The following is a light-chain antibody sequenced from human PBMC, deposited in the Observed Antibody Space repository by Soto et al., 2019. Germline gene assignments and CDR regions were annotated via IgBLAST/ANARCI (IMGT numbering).Light chain of an antibody. Sequence: QSVLTQPRSVSGSPGQSVAISCTGTSSGIGGYNYVSWYQQHPGKAPKVVIYDVDKRPSGVPDRFSGSKSGNTASLTISDLQAEDEADYYCSSYTSSSTYVFGTGTKVPVL. CDR3: SSYTSSSTYV. CDR1: SSGIGGYNY. V-gene: IGLV2-11*01. J-gene: IGLJ1*01. CDR2: DVD.